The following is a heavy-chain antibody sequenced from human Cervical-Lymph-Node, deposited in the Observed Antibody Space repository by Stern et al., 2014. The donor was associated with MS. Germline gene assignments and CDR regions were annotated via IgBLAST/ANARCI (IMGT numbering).Heavy chain of an antibody. V-gene: IGHV1-18*01. Sequence: QVQLGQSGAEVKKPGASVNVSCKTSGYTFTYYAISWIRQAPGQGLEWVGWISPYNGNTNFVQKLQGRVAMTTDTSTSTDYMELRSLRSDDTAVYYCARDDDYTRRAIDYWGQGTLVTVSS. CDR3: ARDDDYTRRAIDY. CDR1: GYTFTYYA. CDR2: ISPYNGNT. D-gene: IGHD4-11*01. J-gene: IGHJ4*02.